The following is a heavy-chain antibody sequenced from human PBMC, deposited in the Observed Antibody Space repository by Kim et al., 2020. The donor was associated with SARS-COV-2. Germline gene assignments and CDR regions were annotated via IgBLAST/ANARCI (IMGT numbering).Heavy chain of an antibody. CDR1: GGSFSGYY. J-gene: IGHJ5*02. D-gene: IGHD5-12*01. CDR2: INHSGST. V-gene: IGHV4-34*01. Sequence: SETLSLTCAVYGGSFSGYYWSWIRQPPGKGLEWIGEINHSGSTNYNPSLKSRVTISVDTSKNQFSLKLSSVTAADTAVYYCARAPGGYDLRFDPWGQGTLVTVSS. CDR3: ARAPGGYDLRFDP.